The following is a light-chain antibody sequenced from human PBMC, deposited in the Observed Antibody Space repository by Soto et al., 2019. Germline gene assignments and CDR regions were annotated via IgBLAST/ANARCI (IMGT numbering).Light chain of an antibody. CDR2: DVS. Sequence: QSALTQPASVSGSPGQSITISCTGTSSDIGDYNYVSWYQQRPGKAPKLMIYDVSNRPSGVYNRFSGSKSGSTASLTISGLQAEDEADYYCSSYASSSTIYVFGTGTKVTVL. CDR3: SSYASSSTIYV. CDR1: SSDIGDYNY. V-gene: IGLV2-14*01. J-gene: IGLJ1*01.